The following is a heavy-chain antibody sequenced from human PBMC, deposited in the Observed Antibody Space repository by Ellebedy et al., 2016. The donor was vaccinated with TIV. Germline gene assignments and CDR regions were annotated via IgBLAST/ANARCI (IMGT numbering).Heavy chain of an antibody. J-gene: IGHJ4*02. V-gene: IGHV1-69*13. CDR3: ARGGRRRDWRYGHMDN. D-gene: IGHD3-10*01. CDR1: GGTFSSYP. CDR2: ILPIFGTA. Sequence: AASVKVSCKASGGTFSSYPISWVLQAPGQGLEWMGGILPIFGTAKNAQKFQDRVTITADASLSTAYTELSGLKYEDTAVYFCARGGRRRDWRYGHMDNWGQGTLVTVSS.